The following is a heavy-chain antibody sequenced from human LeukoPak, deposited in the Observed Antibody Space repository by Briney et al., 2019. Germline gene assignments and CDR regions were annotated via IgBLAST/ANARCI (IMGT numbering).Heavy chain of an antibody. CDR1: GYTFTGYY. D-gene: IGHD6-6*01. CDR2: INPNSGGT. CDR3: ARDKLGSSRWFDP. Sequence: ASVKVSCKASGYTFTGYYMHWVRQAPRQGLEWMGWINPNSGGTNYAQKFQGRVTMTRDTSISTAYMELSRLRSDDTAVYYCARDKLGSSRWFDPWGQGTLVTVSS. V-gene: IGHV1-2*02. J-gene: IGHJ5*02.